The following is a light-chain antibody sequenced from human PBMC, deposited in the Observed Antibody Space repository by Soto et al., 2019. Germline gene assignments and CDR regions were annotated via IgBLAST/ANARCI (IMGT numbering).Light chain of an antibody. CDR1: SGYTKYI. V-gene: IGLV4-60*03. Sequence: QLVLAQSSSASASLGSSVKLTCTLSSGYTKYIVTWHQQQPGKAPRYLMRLEGSGKYNKGNGVPERFSGSSSGADRYLTISNLQSDDEADYYCETSDSNTHVFGPGTKLTVL. CDR3: ETSDSNTHV. CDR2: LEGSGKY. J-gene: IGLJ1*01.